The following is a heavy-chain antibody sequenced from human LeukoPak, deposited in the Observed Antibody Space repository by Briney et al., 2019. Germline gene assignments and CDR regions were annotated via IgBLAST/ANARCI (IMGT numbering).Heavy chain of an antibody. CDR3: ARGRVGGDFDY. Sequence: SETLPLTCTVSGGSISSYYWSWIRQPPGKGLEWIGYIYYSGSTNYNPSLKSRVTISVGTSKNQFSLKLSSVTAADTAVYYCARGRVGGDFDYWGQGSLVTVSS. CDR1: GGSISSYY. CDR2: IYYSGST. J-gene: IGHJ4*02. V-gene: IGHV4-59*01. D-gene: IGHD1-26*01.